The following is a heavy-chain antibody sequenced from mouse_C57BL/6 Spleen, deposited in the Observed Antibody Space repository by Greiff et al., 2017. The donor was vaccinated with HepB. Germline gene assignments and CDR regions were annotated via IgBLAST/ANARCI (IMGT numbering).Heavy chain of an antibody. V-gene: IGHV1-61*01. CDR1: GYTFTSYW. CDR3: VRLDGSSRYYFDY. J-gene: IGHJ2*01. D-gene: IGHD1-1*01. Sequence: QVQLQQPGAELVRPGSSVKLSCKASGYTFTSYWMDWVKQRPGQGLEWIGNIYPSDSETHYNQKFKDKATLTVDKSSSTAYMQLSSLTSEDSAVYYCVRLDGSSRYYFDYWGQGTTLTVSS. CDR2: IYPSDSET.